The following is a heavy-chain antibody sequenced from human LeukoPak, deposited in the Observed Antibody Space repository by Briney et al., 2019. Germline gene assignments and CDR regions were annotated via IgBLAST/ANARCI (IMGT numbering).Heavy chain of an antibody. Sequence: GASVKVSCKASGYTLTGYYMHWVRQAPGQGLEWMGWINPNSGGTNYAQKFQGRVTMTRDTSISTAYMELRSLRSDDTAVYYCAREIAYCGGDCSSDAFDIWGQGTMVTVSS. CDR3: AREIAYCGGDCSSDAFDI. V-gene: IGHV1-2*02. CDR1: GYTLTGYY. D-gene: IGHD2-21*02. CDR2: INPNSGGT. J-gene: IGHJ3*02.